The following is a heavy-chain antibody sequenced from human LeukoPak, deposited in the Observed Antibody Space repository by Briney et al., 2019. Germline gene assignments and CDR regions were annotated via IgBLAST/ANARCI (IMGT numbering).Heavy chain of an antibody. D-gene: IGHD5-24*01. CDR2: ISSSSSYI. CDR3: ARVWLQDLDY. J-gene: IGHJ4*02. V-gene: IGHV3-21*01. CDR1: GFTFSSYS. Sequence: GGSLRLSCAAFGFTFSSYSMNWVRQAPGKGLEWVSSISSSSSYIYYADSVKGRFTISRDNAKNSLYLQMNSLRAEDTAVYYCARVWLQDLDYWGQGTLVTVSS.